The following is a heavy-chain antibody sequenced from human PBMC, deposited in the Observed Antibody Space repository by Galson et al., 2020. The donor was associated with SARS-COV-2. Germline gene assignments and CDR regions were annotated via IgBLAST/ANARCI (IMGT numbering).Heavy chain of an antibody. V-gene: IGHV3-21*01. J-gene: IGHJ4*02. CDR3: ARYYYDSSGYSAPY. CDR2: ISSSSSYI. D-gene: IGHD3-22*01. Sequence: GGSLRLSCAASGLTFSYYDFNWVRQAPGKGLEWVSSISSSSSYIYYADSVKGRFTISRDNAKNSLYLQMNSLRAEDTAVYYCARYYYDSSGYSAPYWCQGTLVTVSS. CDR1: GLTFSYYD.